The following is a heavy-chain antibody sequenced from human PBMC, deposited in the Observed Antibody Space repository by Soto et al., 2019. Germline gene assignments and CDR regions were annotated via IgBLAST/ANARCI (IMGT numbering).Heavy chain of an antibody. D-gene: IGHD2-8*02. CDR1: GYTFINYY. V-gene: IGHV1-46*01. J-gene: IGHJ4*02. CDR2: SNPTGGST. Sequence: QVQLVQSGAEVKKPGASVKVSCKASGYTFINYYIHWVRQAPGHGLEWMAISNPTGGSTNYAQKFQGRLPLTMDTSTTTVYMELSSLTSEDTAIYYCARHLAAGDVCGQGTLVTVSS. CDR3: ARHLAAGDV.